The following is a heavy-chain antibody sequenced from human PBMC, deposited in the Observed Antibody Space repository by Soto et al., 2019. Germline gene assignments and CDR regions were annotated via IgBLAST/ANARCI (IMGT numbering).Heavy chain of an antibody. Sequence: EVQLVESGGGLVKPGGSLRLSCAASGFTFSSYSMNWVRQAPGKGLEWVSSISSSSSYIYYADSVKGRFTISRDNAKNSLYLQMNSLRAEDTAVYYCARGPGDYYGMDVWGQGTTVTASS. V-gene: IGHV3-21*01. CDR2: ISSSSSYI. CDR3: ARGPGDYYGMDV. J-gene: IGHJ6*02. D-gene: IGHD3-10*01. CDR1: GFTFSSYS.